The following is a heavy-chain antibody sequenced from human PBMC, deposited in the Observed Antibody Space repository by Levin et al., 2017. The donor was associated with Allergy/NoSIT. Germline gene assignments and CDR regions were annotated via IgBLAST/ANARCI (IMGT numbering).Heavy chain of an antibody. Sequence: SQTLSLTCTVSGGSISSYYWSWIRQPPGKGLEWIGYIYYSGSTNYNPSLKSRVTISVDTSKNQFSLKLSSVTAADTAVYYCARGFAAGTTFDYWGQGTLVTVSS. J-gene: IGHJ4*02. CDR2: IYYSGST. D-gene: IGHD1-1*01. CDR1: GGSISSYY. V-gene: IGHV4-59*01. CDR3: ARGFAAGTTFDY.